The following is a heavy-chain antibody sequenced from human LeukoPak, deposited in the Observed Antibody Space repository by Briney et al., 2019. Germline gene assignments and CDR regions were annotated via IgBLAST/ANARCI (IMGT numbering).Heavy chain of an antibody. CDR2: IYPGDSDT. D-gene: IGHD7-27*01. CDR1: GYSYTSYW. J-gene: IGHJ4*02. CDR3: ARPSWANPYYFDY. V-gene: IGHV5-51*01. Sequence: GESLKISCKGSGYSYTSYWIGWVRQMPGKGLEWMGIIYPGDSDTRYSPSFQGQVTISAGKSISTAYLQWSSLKASDTAMYYCARPSWANPYYFDYWGQGTLVTVSS.